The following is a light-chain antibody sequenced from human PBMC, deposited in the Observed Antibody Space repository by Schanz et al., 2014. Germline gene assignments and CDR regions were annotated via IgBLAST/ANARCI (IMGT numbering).Light chain of an antibody. V-gene: IGKV3-20*01. CDR1: QSVSNN. Sequence: EIVLTQSPGTLSLSPGERATLSCRASQSVSNNLAWYQQKPGQAPRLLIFGASTRAAGTPARFSGSGSGTDFALTISRLEPEDFAVYYCQQYGGSPPFTFGQGTKLEIK. J-gene: IGKJ2*01. CDR2: GAS. CDR3: QQYGGSPPFT.